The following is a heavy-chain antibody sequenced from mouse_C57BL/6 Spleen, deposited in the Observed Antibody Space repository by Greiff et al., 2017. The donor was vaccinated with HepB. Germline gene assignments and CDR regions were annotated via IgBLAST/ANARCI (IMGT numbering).Heavy chain of an antibody. J-gene: IGHJ3*01. CDR3: ARGDSSGYLFAY. CDR1: GYTFTSYW. V-gene: IGHV1-52*01. CDR2: IDPSDSET. Sequence: QVQLQQPGAELVRPGSSVKLSCKASGYTFTSYWMHWVKQRPIQGLEWIGNIDPSDSETHYNQKFKDKATLTVDKSSSTAYMQLSSLTSEDSAVYYCARGDSSGYLFAYWGQGTLVTVSA. D-gene: IGHD3-2*02.